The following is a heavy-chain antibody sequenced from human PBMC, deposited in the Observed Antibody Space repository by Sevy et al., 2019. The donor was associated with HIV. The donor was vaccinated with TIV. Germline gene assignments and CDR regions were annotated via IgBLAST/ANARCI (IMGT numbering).Heavy chain of an antibody. Sequence: SETLSLTCTVSGGSISSSSYYWGWIRQPPGKGLEWIGSFYYSGSNYYNPSLKGRVTISVDTSKNQFYLKLSSVTAEDTAVYYCARHVRLLHYYDYWGQGTLVTVSS. J-gene: IGHJ4*02. CDR1: GGSISSSSYY. CDR3: ARHVRLLHYYDY. D-gene: IGHD2-15*01. V-gene: IGHV4-39*01. CDR2: FYYSGSN.